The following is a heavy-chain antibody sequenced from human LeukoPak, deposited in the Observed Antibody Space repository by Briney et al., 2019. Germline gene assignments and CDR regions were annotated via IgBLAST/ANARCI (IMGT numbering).Heavy chain of an antibody. Sequence: GGSLRLSCAASGFTFNKYTMNWVRQAPGKGLEWVSSISTSSSYIYYADSVKGRFTISRDNAKNSLYLQMNSLRAEDTAVYYCARLKLLWSNYFDYWGQGTLVTVSS. J-gene: IGHJ4*02. CDR3: ARLKLLWSNYFDY. CDR2: ISTSSSYI. V-gene: IGHV3-21*01. CDR1: GFTFNKYT. D-gene: IGHD2-2*01.